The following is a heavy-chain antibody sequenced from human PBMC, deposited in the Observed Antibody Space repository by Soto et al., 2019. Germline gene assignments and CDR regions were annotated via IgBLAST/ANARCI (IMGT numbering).Heavy chain of an antibody. CDR3: ARDGLQMLVPAAKYYFDY. D-gene: IGHD2-2*01. Sequence: ASVKVSCKASGYTFTSYGISWVRQAPGQGLEWMGWISAYNGNTNYAQKLQGRVTMTTDTSTSTAYMELRSLRSDDTAVYYCARDGLQMLVPAAKYYFDYWGQGTLVTVSS. CDR2: ISAYNGNT. J-gene: IGHJ4*02. V-gene: IGHV1-18*01. CDR1: GYTFTSYG.